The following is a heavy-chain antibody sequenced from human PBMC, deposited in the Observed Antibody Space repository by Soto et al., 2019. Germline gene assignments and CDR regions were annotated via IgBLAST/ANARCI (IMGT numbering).Heavy chain of an antibody. CDR1: GGSISSSSYY. CDR2: IYYSGST. CDR3: ARRRYYDSSGYYYVSPFDY. V-gene: IGHV4-39*01. J-gene: IGHJ4*02. Sequence: SETLSLTCTVSGGSISSSSYYWGWIRQPPGKGLEWIGSIYYSGSTYYNPSLKSRVTISVDTSKNQFSLKLSSVTAADTAVYYCARRRYYDSSGYYYVSPFDYWGQGTLVTVS. D-gene: IGHD3-22*01.